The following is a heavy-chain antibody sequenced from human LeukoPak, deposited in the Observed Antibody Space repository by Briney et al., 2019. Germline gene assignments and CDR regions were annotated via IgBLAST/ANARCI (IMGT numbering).Heavy chain of an antibody. V-gene: IGHV3-23*01. CDR1: GFTFSSYA. CDR3: AKVSGRIQIWPQPFGDGMDV. D-gene: IGHD3-10*01. CDR2: ISGSDGST. Sequence: GGSLRLSCAASGFTFSSYAMTWVRQAPGKGLEWVSSISGSDGSTYYADSVKGRFTISRDNSKNMLYLQMNSLRAEDTAVYYCAKVSGRIQIWPQPFGDGMDVWGQGTTVTVSS. J-gene: IGHJ6*02.